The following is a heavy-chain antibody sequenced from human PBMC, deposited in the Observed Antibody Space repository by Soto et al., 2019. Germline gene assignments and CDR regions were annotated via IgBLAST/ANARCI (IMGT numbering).Heavy chain of an antibody. Sequence: EVQLVESGGGLVKPGGSLRLSCAASGFTFSSYSMNWVSQAPGKGLESVSSISSSSSYRYYADSVKGRFTISRDNAKNSLCLQMNSLIAEDTAVYYCARDCLKRQRCAFDIWGQGTMVTVSS. CDR2: ISSSSSYR. CDR1: GFTFSSYS. D-gene: IGHD5-18*01. J-gene: IGHJ3*02. CDR3: ARDCLKRQRCAFDI. V-gene: IGHV3-21*01.